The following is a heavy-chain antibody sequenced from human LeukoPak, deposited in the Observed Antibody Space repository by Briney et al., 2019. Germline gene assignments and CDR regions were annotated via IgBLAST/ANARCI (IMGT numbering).Heavy chain of an antibody. CDR3: ARWRELLDFDT. J-gene: IGHJ4*02. CDR2: INPSSNAA. D-gene: IGHD3-10*01. CDR1: GYTFSDYT. V-gene: IGHV1-2*02. Sequence: ASVKVSCKTSGYTFSDYTIHWVRQAPGQGLEWMGWINPSSNAANYAQRFEGRVSLTRDTSISTADMVLTSLTSDDTGVYYCARWRELLDFDTWGQGTLVSVSS.